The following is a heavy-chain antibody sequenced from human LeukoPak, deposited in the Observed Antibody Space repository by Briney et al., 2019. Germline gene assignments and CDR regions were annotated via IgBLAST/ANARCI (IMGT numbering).Heavy chain of an antibody. Sequence: GASVKVSCKASGYTFTSYYMHWVRQAPGQGLERMGIINPSGGSTSYAQKFQGRVTMTRDTSTSTVYMELSSLRSEDTAVYYCARDRRNDYGDLAHFDYWGQGTLVTVSS. CDR2: INPSGGST. CDR3: ARDRRNDYGDLAHFDY. J-gene: IGHJ4*02. D-gene: IGHD4-17*01. CDR1: GYTFTSYY. V-gene: IGHV1-46*01.